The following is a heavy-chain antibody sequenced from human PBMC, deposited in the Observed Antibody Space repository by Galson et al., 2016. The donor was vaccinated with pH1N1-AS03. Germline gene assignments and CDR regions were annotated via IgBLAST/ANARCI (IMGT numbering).Heavy chain of an antibody. V-gene: IGHV1-69*13. J-gene: IGHJ4*02. CDR1: GDSFSGYA. Sequence: SVKVSCKASGDSFSGYAFTWVRLAPGQGLEWMGGIIPIFGKPQYAQKFQGRVTITADESTTTVYMDLSSLISDDTAMYYCARVGPGIGRANDNWGQGTLVTVSS. CDR3: ARVGPGIGRANDN. CDR2: IIPIFGKP. D-gene: IGHD1-14*01.